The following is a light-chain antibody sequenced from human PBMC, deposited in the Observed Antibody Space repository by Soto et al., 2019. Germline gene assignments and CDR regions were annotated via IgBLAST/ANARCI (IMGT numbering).Light chain of an antibody. CDR1: SSDVGGFTY. V-gene: IGLV2-11*01. J-gene: IGLJ2*01. CDR3: SSYAGSGTFEI. Sequence: QSALTQPRSVSGSPGQSVTISCTGTSSDVGGFTYVSWYQQHPGKAPKLMIYDVSKRPSGVPDRFSGSKSGNTASLTISGLQAEDEADYYCSSYAGSGTFEIFGGGTKVTVL. CDR2: DVS.